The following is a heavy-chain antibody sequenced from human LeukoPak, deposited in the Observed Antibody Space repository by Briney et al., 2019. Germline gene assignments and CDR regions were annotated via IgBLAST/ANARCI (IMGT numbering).Heavy chain of an antibody. CDR1: GGSISTYY. V-gene: IGHV4-4*07. CDR2: IYTSEST. D-gene: IGHD2-15*01. J-gene: IGHJ4*02. CDR3: AREGRDSISSKYYFDY. Sequence: SETLSLTCTVSGGSISTYYWSWIRQPAGKGLEWIGRIYTSESTNYNPSLKSRVTMSVDTSKNQFSLKLNSMTAADRAVYYCAREGRDSISSKYYFDYWGQGTLVTVSS.